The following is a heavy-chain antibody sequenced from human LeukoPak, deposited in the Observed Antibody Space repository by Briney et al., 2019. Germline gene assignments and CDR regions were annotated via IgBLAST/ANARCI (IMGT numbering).Heavy chain of an antibody. CDR3: ARDDFWSGYFLT. CDR2: MNPNSGNT. Sequence: ASVKVSCKASGYTFTSYYMHWVRQATGQGLEWMGWMNPNSGNTGYAQKFQGRVTITRNTSISTAYMELSSLRSEDTAVYYCARDDFWSGYFLTWGQGTLVTVSS. D-gene: IGHD3-3*01. CDR1: GYTFTSYY. J-gene: IGHJ4*02. V-gene: IGHV1-8*03.